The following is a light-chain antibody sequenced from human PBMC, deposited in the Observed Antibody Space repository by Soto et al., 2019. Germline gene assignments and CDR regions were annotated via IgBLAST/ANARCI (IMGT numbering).Light chain of an antibody. CDR1: QTIRTY. Sequence: DIQMTQSPSSLSASVGDRVTISCRASQTIRTYLNWYQQKPGKAPKLLIYAASSLQSGVPSRFSGSGSGTDFTPTISSLQPEDFATYYCQQSYSTPRFTFGPGTKVDIK. V-gene: IGKV1-39*01. J-gene: IGKJ3*01. CDR3: QQSYSTPRFT. CDR2: AAS.